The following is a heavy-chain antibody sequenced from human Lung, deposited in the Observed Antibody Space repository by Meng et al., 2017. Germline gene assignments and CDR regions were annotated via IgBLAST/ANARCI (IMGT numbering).Heavy chain of an antibody. V-gene: IGHV4-34*01. CDR3: ARGPTTMAHDFDY. CDR1: GGSFSDYY. D-gene: IGHD4-11*01. J-gene: IGHJ4*02. Sequence: VQTLHLGAGLLKPPQTPSLTCVVSGGSFSDYYWSWIRQPPGKGLEWIGEINHSGSTNYNPSLESRATISVDTSQNNLSLKLSSVTAADSAVYYCARGPTTMAHDFDYWGQGTLVTVSS. CDR2: INHSGST.